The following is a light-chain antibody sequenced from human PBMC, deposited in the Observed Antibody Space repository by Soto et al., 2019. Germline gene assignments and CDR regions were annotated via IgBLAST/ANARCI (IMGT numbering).Light chain of an antibody. CDR2: DAS. V-gene: IGKV1-5*01. J-gene: IGKJ4*01. Sequence: DIQMAQSPSALFASIGDRVSVTCRASQPIFTSLARYQQKPGKAPKLLIYDASVLQTGVPSRFSGFSSGTDFTLTISGLQPDDFATYFCQQYKSYSAHGLTFGGGTKVDIK. CDR1: QPIFTS. CDR3: QQYKSYSAHGLT.